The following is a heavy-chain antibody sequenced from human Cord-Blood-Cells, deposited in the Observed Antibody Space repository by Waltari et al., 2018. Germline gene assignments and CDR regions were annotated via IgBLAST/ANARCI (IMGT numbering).Heavy chain of an antibody. Sequence: QVQLQESGPGLVKPSQTLSLTCTVSGGSISSGDYYWSWIRQPPGKGLEWIGYIYYSGSTYSNPSLKSRVTISVDTSKNQFSLKLSSVTAADTAVYYCASGMYYYGSGSYAFDIWGQGTMVTVSS. CDR2: IYYSGST. D-gene: IGHD3-10*01. CDR3: ASGMYYYGSGSYAFDI. V-gene: IGHV4-30-4*01. CDR1: GGSISSGDYY. J-gene: IGHJ3*02.